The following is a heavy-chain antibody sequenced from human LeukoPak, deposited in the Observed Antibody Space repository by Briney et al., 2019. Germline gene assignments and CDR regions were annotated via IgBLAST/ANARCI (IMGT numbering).Heavy chain of an antibody. D-gene: IGHD4-23*01. CDR1: GYTFTSYY. CDR2: INPSGGST. Sequence: ASVKVSCKASGYTFTSYYMHWVRQAPGQGLEWMGIINPSGGSTSYAQKFQGRVTMTRDTSTSTVYMELSSLRSEDTAVYYCARDGGTVVTPGYYYYGMDVWGQGTTVTVSS. CDR3: ARDGGTVVTPGYYYYGMDV. J-gene: IGHJ6*02. V-gene: IGHV1-46*01.